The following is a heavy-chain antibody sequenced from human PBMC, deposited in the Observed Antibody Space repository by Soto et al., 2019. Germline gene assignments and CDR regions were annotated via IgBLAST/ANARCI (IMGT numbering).Heavy chain of an antibody. Sequence: PGGSLRLSCAASGFTFSSYAMHWVRQAPGKGLEWVAVISYDGSNKYYADSVKGRFTISRDNSKNTLYLQMNSLRAEDTAVYYCAREPTMVRGVIIDYYYGMDVWGQGTTVTVSS. CDR3: AREPTMVRGVIIDYYYGMDV. D-gene: IGHD3-10*01. V-gene: IGHV3-30-3*01. J-gene: IGHJ6*02. CDR2: ISYDGSNK. CDR1: GFTFSSYA.